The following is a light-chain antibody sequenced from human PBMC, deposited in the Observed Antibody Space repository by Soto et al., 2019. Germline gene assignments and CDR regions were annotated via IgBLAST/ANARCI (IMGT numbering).Light chain of an antibody. CDR2: SGS. CDR3: QKYGRSPNT. J-gene: IGKJ2*01. V-gene: IGKV3-20*01. Sequence: EIVLTQSPDTLSLSPGERATLSCRASQIVNNNFLAWYQQKPGQAPRLIISSGSNRPAGIPDKFSGSGSGKDFTHTINTLEPEDFEVYYCQKYGRSPNTFGQGTKLET. CDR1: QIVNNNF.